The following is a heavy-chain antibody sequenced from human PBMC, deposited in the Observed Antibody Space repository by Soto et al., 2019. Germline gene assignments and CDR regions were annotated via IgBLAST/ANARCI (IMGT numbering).Heavy chain of an antibody. CDR1: GFTFSSYA. D-gene: IGHD4-4*01. CDR3: ARPLWRDDYNWGYFDL. CDR2: ISYDGSNK. J-gene: IGHJ2*01. Sequence: QVQLVESGGGVVQPGRSLRLSCAASGFTFSSYAMHWVRQVPGKGLEWVAVISYDGSNKYYADSVKGRFTISRDNSKNTLSLQMSSLRAEDTAVYYCARPLWRDDYNWGYFDLWGRGTLVTVSS. V-gene: IGHV3-30-3*01.